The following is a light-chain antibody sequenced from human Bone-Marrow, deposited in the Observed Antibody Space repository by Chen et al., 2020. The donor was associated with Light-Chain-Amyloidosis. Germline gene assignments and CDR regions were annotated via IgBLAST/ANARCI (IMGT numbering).Light chain of an antibody. CDR2: DDS. CDR1: NIGSTS. V-gene: IGLV3-21*02. Sequence: SYVLTQPSSVSVAPGQTATIACGGNNIGSTSVHWYQHTPGQAPLLVVYDDSDRPSGIPERLSGSNSGNTATLTISRVEAVDEADYYCQVWDRSSDRPVFGGGTKLTVL. CDR3: QVWDRSSDRPV. J-gene: IGLJ3*02.